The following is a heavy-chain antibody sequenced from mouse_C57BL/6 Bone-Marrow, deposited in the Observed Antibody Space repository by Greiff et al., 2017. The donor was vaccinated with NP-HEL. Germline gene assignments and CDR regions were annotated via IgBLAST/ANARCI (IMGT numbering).Heavy chain of an antibody. J-gene: IGHJ4*01. CDR3: AMGYYHVYYYAKDY. CDR2: INPNNGGT. Sequence: EVQLQQSGPELVKPGASVQIPCKASGYTFTDYNMDWVKQSHGKSLEWIGDINPNNGGTIYNQKFKGKATLTVDKSSSTAYMELRSLTSDDTAVYYCAMGYYHVYYYAKDYWGQGTSVTVSS. CDR1: GYTFTDYN. D-gene: IGHD2-1*01. V-gene: IGHV1-18*01.